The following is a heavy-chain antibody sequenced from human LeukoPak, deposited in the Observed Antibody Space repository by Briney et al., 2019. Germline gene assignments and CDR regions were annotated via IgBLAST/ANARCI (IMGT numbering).Heavy chain of an antibody. CDR3: ARTAVAGTGGWDYDL. D-gene: IGHD6-19*01. V-gene: IGHV5-51*01. Sequence: GDSLQISCQGSGYSFTSYWIGWVGQMPGKGLEWMGIIYPGDSDTRYSPSLQGQVTISADKSISTAYLQWSSLKPSATAMDYCARTAVAGTGGWDYDLWGRGTLVTVSS. J-gene: IGHJ2*01. CDR1: GYSFTSYW. CDR2: IYPGDSDT.